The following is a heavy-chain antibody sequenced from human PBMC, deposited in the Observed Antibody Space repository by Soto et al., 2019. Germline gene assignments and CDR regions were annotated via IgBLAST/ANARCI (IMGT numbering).Heavy chain of an antibody. D-gene: IGHD6-13*01. CDR3: ARLASRSSWYSDGWFDP. Sequence: QTLSLTCAISGDIVSSNSAAWNWIRQSPSRGLDWLVMTYYRSKWYNDYAVCVKSRLTINPDTSKNQFSLQLNSVTPEDTAVYYCARLASRSSWYSDGWFDPWGPGTLVTVSS. CDR1: GDIVSSNSAA. J-gene: IGHJ5*02. V-gene: IGHV6-1*01. CDR2: TYYRSKWYN.